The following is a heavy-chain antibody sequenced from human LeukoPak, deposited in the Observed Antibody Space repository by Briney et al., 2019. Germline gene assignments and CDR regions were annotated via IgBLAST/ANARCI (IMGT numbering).Heavy chain of an antibody. Sequence: PGGSLRLSCAASGFTFSTYWMTWVRQAPGKGLEWVANINEDGSEKFYVDSVKGRFTISRDNAKNSLYLQMNSLRAEDTAVYYCARDGPSRYCSGGSCAVDYWGQGTLVTVSS. CDR1: GFTFSTYW. CDR3: ARDGPSRYCSGGSCAVDY. J-gene: IGHJ4*02. D-gene: IGHD2-15*01. V-gene: IGHV3-7*01. CDR2: INEDGSEK.